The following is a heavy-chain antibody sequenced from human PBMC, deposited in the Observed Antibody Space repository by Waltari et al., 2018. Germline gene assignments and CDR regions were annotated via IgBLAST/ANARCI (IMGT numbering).Heavy chain of an antibody. V-gene: IGHV1-3*01. CDR1: GYTFTSYA. Sequence: QVQLVQSGAEVKKPGASVKVSCKASGYTFTSYAMHWVRQAPGQRLEWMGWINAGNCITKYSQQLHGRGTINRDTTAGTADMEVSSRISEDTAVYYCARGYCSSTSCTLSQRYYYYYGMDVWGQGTTVTVSS. CDR2: INAGNCIT. D-gene: IGHD2-2*01. CDR3: ARGYCSSTSCTLSQRYYYYYGMDV. J-gene: IGHJ6*02.